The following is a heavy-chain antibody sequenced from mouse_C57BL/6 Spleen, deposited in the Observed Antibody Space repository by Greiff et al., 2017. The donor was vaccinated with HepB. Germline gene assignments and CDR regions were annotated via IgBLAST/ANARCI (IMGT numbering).Heavy chain of an antibody. V-gene: IGHV3-6*01. CDR3: AMFGFAY. CDR1: GYSITSGYY. J-gene: IGHJ3*01. CDR2: ISYDGSN. Sequence: EVQLQESGPGLVKPSQSLSLTCSVTGYSITSGYYWNWIRQFPGNKLEWMGYISYDGSNNYNPSLKNRISITRDTSKNQFFLKLNSVTTEDTATYYCAMFGFAYWGQGTLVTVSA.